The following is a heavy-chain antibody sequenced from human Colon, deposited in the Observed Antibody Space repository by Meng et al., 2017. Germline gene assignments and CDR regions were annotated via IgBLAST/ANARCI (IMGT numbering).Heavy chain of an antibody. J-gene: IGHJ4*02. V-gene: IGHV4-39*01. CDR2: VYYSGTT. D-gene: IGHD2-21*01. CDR1: GGSISSGTHY. CDR3: ARRDAVIKGVDC. Sequence: QLQLLELGLGLVKPSETLSLICRASGGSISSGTHYWGWVRQPPGKGLEWIGSVYYSGTTYYSPSLKSRVTISVDTSKNQFSLKLSSVTAADTAVYYCARRDAVIKGVDCWGQGTLVTVSS.